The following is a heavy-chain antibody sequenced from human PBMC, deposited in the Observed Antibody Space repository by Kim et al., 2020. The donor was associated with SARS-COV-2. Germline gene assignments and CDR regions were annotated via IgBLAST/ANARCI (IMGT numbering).Heavy chain of an antibody. V-gene: IGHV3-66*01. CDR1: GFTVSSNY. D-gene: IGHD3-16*01. Sequence: GGSLRLSCAASGFTVSSNYMSWVRQAPGKGLEWVSVIYSGGSTYYADSVKGRFTISRDNSKNTLYLQMNSLRAEDTAVYYCASTALNWGRNIRFDYWGQGTLVTVSS. CDR3: ASTALNWGRNIRFDY. CDR2: IYSGGST. J-gene: IGHJ4*02.